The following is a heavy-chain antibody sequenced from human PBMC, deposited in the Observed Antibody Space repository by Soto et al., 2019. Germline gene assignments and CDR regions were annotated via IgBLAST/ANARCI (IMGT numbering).Heavy chain of an antibody. V-gene: IGHV4-31*03. CDR3: ARDIVATIRGEYYYDSSGYP. J-gene: IGHJ5*02. CDR2: IYYSGST. D-gene: IGHD3-22*01. Sequence: KPSETLSLTCTVSGGSISSGGYYWSWIRQHPGKGLEWIGYIYYSGSTYYNPSLKSRVTISVDTSKNQFSLKLSSVTAADTAVYYCARDIVATIRGEYYYDSSGYPWGQGTLVTVSS. CDR1: GGSISSGGYY.